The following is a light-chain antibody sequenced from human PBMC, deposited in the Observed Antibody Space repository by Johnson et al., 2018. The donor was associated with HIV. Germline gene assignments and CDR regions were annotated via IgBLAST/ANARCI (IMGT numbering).Light chain of an antibody. CDR1: SSNIGNNY. CDR3: GTWVSRLIAGV. Sequence: QSVLTQPPSVSAAPGQKVTISCSGSSSNIGNNYVSWYQQLPGTAPKLLIYENNKRPSGIPDRFSGSKSGTSATLGITGLQTGDEADYYCGTWVSRLIAGVFGTGTKVTVL. CDR2: ENN. J-gene: IGLJ1*01. V-gene: IGLV1-51*02.